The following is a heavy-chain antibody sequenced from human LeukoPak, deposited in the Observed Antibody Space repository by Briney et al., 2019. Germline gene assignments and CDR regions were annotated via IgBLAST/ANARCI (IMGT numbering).Heavy chain of an antibody. D-gene: IGHD6-19*01. V-gene: IGHV3-9*01. CDR3: ARKQWLNS. CDR1: GFTFDDYA. Sequence: GGSLRLSCAASGFTFDDYAMHWVRQAPGKGLEWVSGISWNSGSIGYADSVKGRFTISRDNAKNSLFLQMNNLRAEDTAVYYCARKQWLNSWGQGTRVIVSS. J-gene: IGHJ5*02. CDR2: ISWNSGSI.